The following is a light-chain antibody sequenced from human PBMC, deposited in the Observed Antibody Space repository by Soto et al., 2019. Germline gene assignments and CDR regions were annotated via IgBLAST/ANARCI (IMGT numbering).Light chain of an antibody. V-gene: IGLV2-14*01. CDR3: ISYTVSRSYV. CDR2: SVS. CDR1: NTDVGGYDR. J-gene: IGLJ1*01. Sequence: QSALTQPASVSGSPGQSITISCTGTNTDVGGYDRVSWYQQFTGKTPKLMIYSVSNRPSGVSNRFSGSKSGNTASLTISGLQAEDEADYYCISYTVSRSYVFGTGTKLTVL.